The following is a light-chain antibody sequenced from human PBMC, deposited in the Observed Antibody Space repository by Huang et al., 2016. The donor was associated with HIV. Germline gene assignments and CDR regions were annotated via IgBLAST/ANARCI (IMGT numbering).Light chain of an antibody. Sequence: DIQMTQSPSTLSASVGDRVTITCRASQQIGAWLALYQQKPGKAPKLLIFKDSNLEYGVPSRFSGSGSGTEFTFSIASLQPDDFAAYYCQQYGNYFTFGGGTKV. J-gene: IGKJ4*01. V-gene: IGKV1-5*03. CDR3: QQYGNYFT. CDR1: QQIGAW. CDR2: KDS.